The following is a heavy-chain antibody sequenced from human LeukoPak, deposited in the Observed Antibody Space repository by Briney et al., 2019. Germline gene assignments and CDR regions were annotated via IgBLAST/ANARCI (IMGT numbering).Heavy chain of an antibody. Sequence: SETLSLTCTVSGGSISSYYWSWIRQPAGKGLEWIRHIYTSGSTNYNPSLKSRVTMSVDTSKNQFSLKLSSVTAADTAVHYCARDKRVDCSSTSCYKSLDYWGQGTLVTVSS. CDR2: IYTSGST. J-gene: IGHJ4*02. D-gene: IGHD2-2*02. CDR3: ARDKRVDCSSTSCYKSLDY. CDR1: GGSISSYY. V-gene: IGHV4-4*07.